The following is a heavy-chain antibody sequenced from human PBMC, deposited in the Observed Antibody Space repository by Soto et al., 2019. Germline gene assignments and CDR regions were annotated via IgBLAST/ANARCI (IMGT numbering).Heavy chain of an antibody. CDR1: GFNFDDYA. CDR2: ITWNSGTI. Sequence: EVQLVESGGGLVQPGRSLRLSCAASGFNFDDYAMHWVRQAPGKGLEWVSGITWNSGTITYADSVKGRFTISRDNAKNSLYLQMNSLRPQDTAFYYCARSEGRNYGDYAFDYWGQGTLVTVSS. J-gene: IGHJ4*02. D-gene: IGHD4-17*01. V-gene: IGHV3-9*01. CDR3: ARSEGRNYGDYAFDY.